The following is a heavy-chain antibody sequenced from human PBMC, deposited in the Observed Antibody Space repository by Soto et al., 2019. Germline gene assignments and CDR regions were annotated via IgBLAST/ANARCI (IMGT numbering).Heavy chain of an antibody. D-gene: IGHD1-7*01. V-gene: IGHV1-18*01. CDR1: GYTFTSYG. CDR2: ISAYNGNT. J-gene: IGHJ3*02. Sequence: GASVKVSCKASGYTFTSYGISWVRQAPGQGLEWMGWISAYNGNTNYAQKLKGRVTMTTDTSTSTAYMELSSLRSEDTAVYYCAADREDWNYYAFDIWGQGTMVTVSS. CDR3: AADREDWNYYAFDI.